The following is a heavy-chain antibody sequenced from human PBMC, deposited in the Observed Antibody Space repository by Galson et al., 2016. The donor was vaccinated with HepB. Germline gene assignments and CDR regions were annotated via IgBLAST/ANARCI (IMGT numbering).Heavy chain of an antibody. Sequence: SLRLSCAASGFTFSSYWMHWVRQEPGKGLVWVSRLNSDGSETNYADSVKGRLIISRDNAKNTVYLHLNSLRAEDTALYYCARGMRVIVYEIDFWGQGTTVTVSS. CDR3: ARGMRVIVYEIDF. D-gene: IGHD3-16*02. CDR2: LNSDGSET. J-gene: IGHJ6*02. CDR1: GFTFSSYW. V-gene: IGHV3-74*01.